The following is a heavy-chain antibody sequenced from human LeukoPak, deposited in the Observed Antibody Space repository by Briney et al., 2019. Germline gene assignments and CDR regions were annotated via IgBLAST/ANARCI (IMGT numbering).Heavy chain of an antibody. D-gene: IGHD3-22*01. CDR3: AKRDDRGGNLVDL. CDR2: IYYSGST. Sequence: PAETLSLTCTPSGGSIRSGSHYWAWIRQPPGKGLEWIGSIYYSGSTYYNPSLENRVTISIDTSKNHFSLKLSSLSAADTSVYYCAKRDDRGGNLVDLWGQGTLVTVS. V-gene: IGHV4-39*02. J-gene: IGHJ4*02. CDR1: GGSIRSGSHY.